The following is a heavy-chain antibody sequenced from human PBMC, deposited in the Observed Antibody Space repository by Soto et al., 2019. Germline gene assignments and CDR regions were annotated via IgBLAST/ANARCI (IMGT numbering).Heavy chain of an antibody. D-gene: IGHD3-10*01. CDR3: ARGRSGAGDYYYGMDV. J-gene: IGHJ6*02. Sequence: SETLSLTCAVYGWSFSGYYWSWIRQPPGKGLEWIGEINHSGSTNYNPSLKSRVTISVDTSKNQFSLKLSSVTAADTAVYYCARGRSGAGDYYYGMDVWGQGTTVTVSS. CDR2: INHSGST. CDR1: GWSFSGYY. V-gene: IGHV4-34*01.